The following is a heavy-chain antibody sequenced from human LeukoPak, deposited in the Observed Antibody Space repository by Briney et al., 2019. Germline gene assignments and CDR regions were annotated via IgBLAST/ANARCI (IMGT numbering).Heavy chain of an antibody. CDR2: ISSSSSTI. J-gene: IGHJ3*02. Sequence: GGSLRLSCAASGFTFSSYSMNWVRQAPGKGLEWVSYISSSSSTIYYADSVKGRFTVSRDNAKNSLYLKMNSLRAEDTAVYYCARGLRSYRGAFDIWGQGTMVTVSS. CDR1: GFTFSSYS. V-gene: IGHV3-48*04. D-gene: IGHD1-26*01. CDR3: ARGLRSYRGAFDI.